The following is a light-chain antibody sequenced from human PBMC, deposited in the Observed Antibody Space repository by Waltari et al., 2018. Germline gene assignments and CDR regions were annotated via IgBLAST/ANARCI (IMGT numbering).Light chain of an antibody. CDR2: DAS. V-gene: IGKV1-39*01. CDR3: QQSQVANT. Sequence: DVQLTQSPSSLSDSLGDRVSITCRASQTITAYLNWYQLKPWRAPKLLIYDASNLQTGVPSRFSGSGSGTVFTLTISGLQPEDFATYYCQQSQVANTFGQGTRLDI. CDR1: QTITAY. J-gene: IGKJ2*01.